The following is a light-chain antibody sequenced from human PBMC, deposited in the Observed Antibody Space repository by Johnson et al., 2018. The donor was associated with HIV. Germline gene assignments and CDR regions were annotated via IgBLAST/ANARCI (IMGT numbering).Light chain of an antibody. CDR2: DNN. J-gene: IGLJ1*01. CDR1: SSNIGNNY. V-gene: IGLV1-51*01. Sequence: QSVLTQPPSVSAAPGQKVTISCSGSSSNIGNNYVSWYQQLPGTAPKLLIYDNNKRPSGIPDRFSGPKSGTSATLGITGLQTGDEADYYCGTWDSSLSAGWVFGTGTKVTVL. CDR3: GTWDSSLSAGWV.